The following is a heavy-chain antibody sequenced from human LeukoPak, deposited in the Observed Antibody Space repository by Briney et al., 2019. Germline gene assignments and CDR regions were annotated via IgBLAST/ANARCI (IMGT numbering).Heavy chain of an antibody. Sequence: ASVKVSYMASGYTFTNYYIHWVRQAPGQGLEWLGRINPGGGDTHYAQKFQGRVTMTTDTSTSTVNMELSSLRSEDTAVYSCARELSGGFFDYWGQGTLV. V-gene: IGHV1-46*01. J-gene: IGHJ4*02. CDR3: ARELSGGFFDY. CDR2: INPGGGDT. D-gene: IGHD3-10*01. CDR1: GYTFTNYY.